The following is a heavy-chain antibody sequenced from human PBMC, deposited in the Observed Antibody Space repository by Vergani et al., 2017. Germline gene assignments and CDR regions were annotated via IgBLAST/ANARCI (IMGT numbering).Heavy chain of an antibody. Sequence: QVQLVESGGGVVQPGRSLRLSCAGSGFTFSSSGIHWVRQAPGKGLEWVAIISYDGGEKYYADSIKGRFTISRDNSKNTVYLQMNSLRAEDTAVYYCAKEFWGSSGWYRGPFDYWGQGTLVTVSS. CDR3: AKEFWGSSGWYRGPFDY. J-gene: IGHJ4*02. CDR1: GFTFSSSG. V-gene: IGHV3-30*18. D-gene: IGHD6-19*01. CDR2: ISYDGGEK.